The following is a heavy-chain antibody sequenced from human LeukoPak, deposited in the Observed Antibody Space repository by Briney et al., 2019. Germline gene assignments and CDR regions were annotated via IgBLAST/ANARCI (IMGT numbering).Heavy chain of an antibody. J-gene: IGHJ4*02. CDR1: GGSFSGYY. CDR3: AREGISDIVGVPAAQHLPSFDY. V-gene: IGHV4-34*01. D-gene: IGHD2-2*01. CDR2: INHSGST. Sequence: SETLSLTCAVYGGSFSGYYWSWIRQPPGKGLEWIGEINHSGSTNYNPSLKSRFTISVDTSKNQFSLKLSSVTAADTAVYYCAREGISDIVGVPAAQHLPSFDYWGQGTLVTVSS.